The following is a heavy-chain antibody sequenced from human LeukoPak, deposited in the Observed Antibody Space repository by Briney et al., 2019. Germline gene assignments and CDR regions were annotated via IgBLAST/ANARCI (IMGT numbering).Heavy chain of an antibody. V-gene: IGHV4-31*03. CDR1: GGSISSGGYY. Sequence: SQTLSLTCTVSGGSISSGGYYWSWIRQHPGKGLEWIGYIYYSGSTYYNPSLKSRVTISVDTSKNQFSLKLSSVTAADTAVYHCASSYCSSTSCWLGSRRGGWFDPWGQGTLVTVSS. CDR3: ASSYCSSTSCWLGSRRGGWFDP. J-gene: IGHJ5*02. D-gene: IGHD2-2*01. CDR2: IYYSGST.